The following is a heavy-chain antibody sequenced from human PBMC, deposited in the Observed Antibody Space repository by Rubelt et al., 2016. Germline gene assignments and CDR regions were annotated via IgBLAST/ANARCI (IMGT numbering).Heavy chain of an antibody. CDR2: IKQDGSDK. J-gene: IGHJ4*02. D-gene: IGHD3-22*01. Sequence: VRLQQWGAGLLKPSETLSLTCSFHNGPFSGYQGTWVRQAPGRGLEWVANIKQDGSDKYYVDSVKGRFTISRDNAKNSVYLQMNSLRAEDTALYYCVKIRYYYDSNAGDYWGQGTPVTVSS. CDR1: NGPFSGYQ. V-gene: IGHV3-7*03. CDR3: VKIRYYYDSNAGDY.